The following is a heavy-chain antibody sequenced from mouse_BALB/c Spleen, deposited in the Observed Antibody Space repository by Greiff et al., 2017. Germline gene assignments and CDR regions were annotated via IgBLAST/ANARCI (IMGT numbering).Heavy chain of an antibody. Sequence: VQLVESGPGLVAPSQSLSITCTVSGFSLTGYGVNWVRQPPGKGLEWLGMIWGDGSTDYNSALKSRLSISKDNSKSQVFLKMNSLQTDDTARYYCARDDGYYEAWFAYWGQGTLVTVSA. D-gene: IGHD2-3*01. J-gene: IGHJ3*01. V-gene: IGHV2-6-7*01. CDR2: IWGDGST. CDR3: ARDDGYYEAWFAY. CDR1: GFSLTGYG.